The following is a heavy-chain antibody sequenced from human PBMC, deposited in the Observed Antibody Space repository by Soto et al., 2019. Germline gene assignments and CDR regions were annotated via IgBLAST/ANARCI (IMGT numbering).Heavy chain of an antibody. V-gene: IGHV1-69*01. J-gene: IGHJ6*02. Sequence: QVQLVQSGAEVKKTGSSVKVSCKASGGTFSIYGFSWVRQAPGQGPEWIGGIIPILTTPNYAQKFQGRVTMVEDESTTTVYMELSSLKFENTAVYYCATSVGIAPTGEDGMDVWGQGTSVTVSS. CDR2: IIPILTTP. D-gene: IGHD2-8*02. CDR1: GGTFSIYG. CDR3: ATSVGIAPTGEDGMDV.